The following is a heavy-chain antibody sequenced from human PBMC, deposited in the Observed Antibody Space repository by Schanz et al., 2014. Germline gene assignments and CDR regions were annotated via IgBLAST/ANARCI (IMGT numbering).Heavy chain of an antibody. V-gene: IGHV1-69*02. CDR2: IIPIHGIV. D-gene: IGHD4-17*01. CDR1: GGTFSTYP. J-gene: IGHJ4*02. CDR3: ARGYGDYRTDV. Sequence: QVQLVQSGAEVKKPGSSMKVSCKASGGTFSTYPINWLRQAPGQGLEWMGRIIPIHGIVNYAQKFQGRVTITADRSTSTAYMELSSLRSEDTAVYYCARGYGDYRTDVWGQGTLVTVSS.